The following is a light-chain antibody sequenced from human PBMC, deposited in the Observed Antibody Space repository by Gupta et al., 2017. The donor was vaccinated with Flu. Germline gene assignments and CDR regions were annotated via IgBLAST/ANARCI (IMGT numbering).Light chain of an antibody. CDR2: DDS. J-gene: IGLJ3*02. V-gene: IGLV3-21*02. Sequence: SYVLTQPPSVPVAPGQTGRMSWRGDNIESKSVHWYQQKPGQAPVLLVYDDSDRPSGIPERFSGSNSGNTATLTISRVEAGDEADYFCQVWDSSSDHQVFGGGTKVTVL. CDR3: QVWDSSSDHQV. CDR1: NIESKS.